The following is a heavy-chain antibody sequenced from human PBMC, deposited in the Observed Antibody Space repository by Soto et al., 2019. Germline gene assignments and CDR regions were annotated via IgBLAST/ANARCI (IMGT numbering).Heavy chain of an antibody. Sequence: GESLKFSCQGSGCSFTTHWIAWVRLMPGKGLEWVGMIYPHNNDITYNPYCHGPITTSADKSSSTAYLQWSSLRASDTAVYFCARHRVPAAPPNYYYDGLDVW. CDR3: ARHRVPAAPPNYYYDGLDV. D-gene: IGHD2-2*01. V-gene: IGHV5-51*01. CDR1: GCSFTTHW. CDR2: IYPHNNDI. J-gene: IGHJ6*01.